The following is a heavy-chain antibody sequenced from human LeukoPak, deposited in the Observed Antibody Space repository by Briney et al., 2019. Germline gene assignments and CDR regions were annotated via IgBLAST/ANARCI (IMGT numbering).Heavy chain of an antibody. Sequence: SETLSLTCTVSGGSISSYYWSWIRQPPGKGLEWIGYIYYSGSTNYNPSFKSRVTISVDTSKNQFSLKLTSVTAADTAVYYCARTTEGGYTYGYFYYYYMDVWGKGTTVTISS. J-gene: IGHJ6*03. CDR3: ARTTEGGYTYGYFYYYYMDV. V-gene: IGHV4-59*01. CDR1: GGSISSYY. CDR2: IYYSGST. D-gene: IGHD5-18*01.